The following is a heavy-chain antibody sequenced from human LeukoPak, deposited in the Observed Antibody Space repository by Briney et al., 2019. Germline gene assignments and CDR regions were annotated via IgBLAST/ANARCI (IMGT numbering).Heavy chain of an antibody. V-gene: IGHV4-4*07. Sequence: SETLSLTCTVSGGSISSYYWGWIRQPAGKGLEWIGRIYTSGSTNYNPSLKSRVTMSVDTSKNQFSLRLNSVTAADTAVYYCARPAVGATTDDAFDIWGQGTMVTVPS. CDR2: IYTSGST. D-gene: IGHD1-26*01. J-gene: IGHJ3*02. CDR3: ARPAVGATTDDAFDI. CDR1: GGSISSYY.